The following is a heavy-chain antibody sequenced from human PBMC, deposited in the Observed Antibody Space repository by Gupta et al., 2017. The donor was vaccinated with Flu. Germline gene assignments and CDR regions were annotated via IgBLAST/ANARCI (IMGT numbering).Heavy chain of an antibody. CDR3: TTDEGRYYYDSSGPKRGEIDWFDP. V-gene: IGHV3-15*01. Sequence: EVQLVESGGGLVKPGGSLRLSCAASGFTFSNVWMSWVRPAPGKGLEWVGRIKSKTDGGTTDYAAPVKGRFTISRDDSKNTLYLQMNSLKTEDTAVYYCTTDEGRYYYDSSGPKRGEIDWFDPWGQGTLVTVSS. CDR2: IKSKTDGGTT. J-gene: IGHJ5*02. D-gene: IGHD3-22*01. CDR1: GFTFSNVW.